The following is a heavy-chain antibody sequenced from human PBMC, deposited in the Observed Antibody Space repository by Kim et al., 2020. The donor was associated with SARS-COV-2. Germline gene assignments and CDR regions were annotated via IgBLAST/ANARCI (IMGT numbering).Heavy chain of an antibody. CDR2: IKQDGSEK. CDR1: GFTFSSYW. V-gene: IGHV3-7*03. CDR3: ARESGQVDTAMVPYYYYYYGMDV. J-gene: IGHJ6*02. Sequence: GGSLRLSCAASGFTFSSYWMSWVRQAPGKGLEWVANIKQDGSEKYYVDSVKGRFTISRDNAKNSLYLQMNSLRAEDTAVYYCARESGQVDTAMVPYYYYYYGMDVWGQGTTVTVSS. D-gene: IGHD5-18*01.